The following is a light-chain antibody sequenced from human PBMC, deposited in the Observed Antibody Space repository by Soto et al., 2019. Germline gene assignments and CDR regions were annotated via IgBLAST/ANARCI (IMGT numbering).Light chain of an antibody. CDR3: QQYGSSHT. CDR2: GPS. CDR1: QSVSSSY. Sequence: EIGLTQSPGTLSLSPGARATLSCRASQSVSSSYLAWYQQKPGQAPRLLIYGPSIRATGIPDRFSGSGSVTDFTLTSSRLEPEEFTVYYCQQYGSSHTLGQGTKLEIK. V-gene: IGKV3-20*01. J-gene: IGKJ2*01.